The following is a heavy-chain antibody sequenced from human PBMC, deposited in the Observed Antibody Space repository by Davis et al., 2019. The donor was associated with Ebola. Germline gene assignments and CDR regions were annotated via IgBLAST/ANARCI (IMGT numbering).Heavy chain of an antibody. CDR3: ARENIYTVTLEYYYYDDMDV. J-gene: IGHJ6*02. Sequence: SLSLSCLVSGPTSSIYDMHWVRQVPGKGLEWVAVIWYDGSNKYYADSVKGRFTISRDDSKNTLYLQMTSLRAEDTAVYYCARENIYTVTLEYYYYDDMDVWGQGTTVTVSS. CDR2: IWYDGSNK. D-gene: IGHD4-11*01. CDR1: GPTSSIYD. V-gene: IGHV3-33*08.